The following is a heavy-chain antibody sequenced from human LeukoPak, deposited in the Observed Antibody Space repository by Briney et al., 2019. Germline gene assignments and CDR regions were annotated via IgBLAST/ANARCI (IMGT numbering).Heavy chain of an antibody. CDR1: GFTFSSYA. V-gene: IGHV3-23*03. J-gene: IGHJ4*02. CDR2: IYSGGTT. Sequence: PGGSLRLSCAASGFTFSSYAMSWVRQAPGLGLGWVSVIYSGGTTYYPDSVKGRFTISRDNSKNTLYLQMNTLRVEDTAVYYCARGRVGPYPGTYYGGQGTLVTVSS. CDR3: ARGRVGPYPGTYY. D-gene: IGHD1-26*01.